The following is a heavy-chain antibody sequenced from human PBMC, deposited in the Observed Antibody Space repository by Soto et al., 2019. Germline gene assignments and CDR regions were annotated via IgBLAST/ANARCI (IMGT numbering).Heavy chain of an antibody. Sequence: GSLRLSCAASGFTFSSYGMHWVRQAPGKGLEWVAVIWYDGSNKYYADSVKGRFTISRDNSKNTLYLQMNSLRAEDTAVYYCARDKEYQLLDYWGQGTLVTVSS. J-gene: IGHJ4*02. CDR3: ARDKEYQLLDY. D-gene: IGHD2-2*01. V-gene: IGHV3-33*01. CDR1: GFTFSSYG. CDR2: IWYDGSNK.